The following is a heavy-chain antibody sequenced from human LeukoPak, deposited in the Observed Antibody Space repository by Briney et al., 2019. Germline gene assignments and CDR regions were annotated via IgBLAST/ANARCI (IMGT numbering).Heavy chain of an antibody. CDR2: INWNGGST. J-gene: IGHJ4*02. D-gene: IGHD3-22*01. CDR1: GFTFDDYG. Sequence: PGGSLRLSCAASGFTFDDYGMSWVRQAPGKGLEWVSGINWNGGSTGYADSVKGRFTISRDNAKNSLYLQMNSLRAEYTALYYCASRGPYDSSGYYHFDYWGQGTLVTVSS. V-gene: IGHV3-20*04. CDR3: ASRGPYDSSGYYHFDY.